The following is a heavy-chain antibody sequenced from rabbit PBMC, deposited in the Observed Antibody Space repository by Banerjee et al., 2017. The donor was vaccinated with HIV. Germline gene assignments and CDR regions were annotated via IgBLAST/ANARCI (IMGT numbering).Heavy chain of an antibody. J-gene: IGHJ4*01. Sequence: QEQLKETGGGLVQPGGSLTLSCKASGFDFSNYYISWVRQAPGKGLEWIACINTSSGSTVYATWAKGRFTISRTSSTTVALQMTSLTAADTATYFCARSTSGYDIGDLWGPGTLVTVS. D-gene: IGHD1-1*01. CDR1: GFDFSNYY. V-gene: IGHV1S45*01. CDR3: ARSTSGYDIGDL. CDR2: INTSSGST.